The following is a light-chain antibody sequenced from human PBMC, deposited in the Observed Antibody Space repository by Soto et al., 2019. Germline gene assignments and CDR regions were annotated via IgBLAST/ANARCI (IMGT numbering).Light chain of an antibody. J-gene: IGKJ5*01. V-gene: IGKV3-11*01. CDR2: DAS. CDR3: QQRSNWPPTT. CDR1: QSVSSY. Sequence: IVLTQSPATLSLSPGNRATLSCRASQSVSSYLAWYQQKPGQAPRLLIYDASNRATGIPARFSGGGSGTDFTLTIDNLEPEDFAIYYCQQRSNWPPTTFGQGTRLEIK.